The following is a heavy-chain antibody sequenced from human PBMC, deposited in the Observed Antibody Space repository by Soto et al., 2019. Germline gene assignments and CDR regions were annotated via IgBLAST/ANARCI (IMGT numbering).Heavy chain of an antibody. Sequence: SETLSLTCTVSGGSISSYYWSWIRQPPGKGLEWIGYIYYSGSTNYNPSLKSRVTISVDTSKNQFSLKLSSVTAADTAVYYCARDHPNAWWFDPWGQGTLVTVSS. CDR2: IYYSGST. V-gene: IGHV4-59*12. CDR1: GGSISSYY. CDR3: ARDHPNAWWFDP. D-gene: IGHD7-27*01. J-gene: IGHJ5*02.